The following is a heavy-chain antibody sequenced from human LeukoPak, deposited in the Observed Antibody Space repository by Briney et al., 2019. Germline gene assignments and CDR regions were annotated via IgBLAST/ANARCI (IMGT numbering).Heavy chain of an antibody. CDR2: INPNSGGT. CDR3: ARGQPRTSRILVVVELYY. J-gene: IGHJ4*02. CDR1: GYTFTGYY. V-gene: IGHV1-2*02. D-gene: IGHD2-15*01. Sequence: ASVKVSCKASGYTFTGYYMHWVRQAPGQGLEWMGWINPNSGGTNYAQKFQGRVTMTRDTSISTAYMELSRLRSDATAVYYCARGQPRTSRILVVVELYYWGQGTLVTVSS.